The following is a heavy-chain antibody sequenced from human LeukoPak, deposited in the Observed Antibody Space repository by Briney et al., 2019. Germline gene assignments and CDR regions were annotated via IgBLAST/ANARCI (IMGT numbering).Heavy chain of an antibody. CDR3: ARDKTNKGHDC. J-gene: IGHJ4*02. Sequence: GGSLRLSCAASGFTFSSYWMSWVRQAPGKGLEWISYVGNGGSNLMLYADSVKGRFTVVRDYAKNSMYLQMNSLRAEDTAIYYCARDKTNKGHDCWGQGTQVTVSS. CDR2: VGNGGSNLM. CDR1: GFTFSSYW. V-gene: IGHV3-48*04. D-gene: IGHD1-14*01.